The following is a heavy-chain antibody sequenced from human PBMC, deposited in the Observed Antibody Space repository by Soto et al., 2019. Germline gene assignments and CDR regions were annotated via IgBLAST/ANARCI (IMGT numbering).Heavy chain of an antibody. CDR3: ARDLGGWPDY. V-gene: IGHV1-3*01. Sequence: QVQLVQSGAEVKKPGASVKVSCKTSGYTFTSYAMHWVRQAPGQRLEWMGWINAGNGNTKYSQKLQGRVTITIDTSASTAYMEVSSLRSEDTAIYYCARDLGGWPDYWGQGTLVTVSS. D-gene: IGHD6-19*01. J-gene: IGHJ4*02. CDR1: GYTFTSYA. CDR2: INAGNGNT.